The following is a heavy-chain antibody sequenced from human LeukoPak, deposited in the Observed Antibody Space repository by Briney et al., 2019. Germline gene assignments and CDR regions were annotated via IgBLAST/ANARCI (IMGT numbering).Heavy chain of an antibody. CDR3: ATLFTRGYYFDY. V-gene: IGHV1-8*01. Sequence: GSVKVSCKASGYTFTSYDINWVRQATGQGLEWMGWMNPNSGNTGYAQKFQGRVTMTRNTSISTAYMEPSSLRSEDTAVYYCATLFTRGYYFDYWGQGTLVTVSS. J-gene: IGHJ4*02. CDR2: MNPNSGNT. D-gene: IGHD3-10*01. CDR1: GYTFTSYD.